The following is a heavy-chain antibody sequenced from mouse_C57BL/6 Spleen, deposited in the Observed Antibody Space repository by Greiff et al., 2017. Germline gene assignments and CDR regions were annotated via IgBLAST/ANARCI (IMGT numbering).Heavy chain of an antibody. D-gene: IGHD1-1*01. V-gene: IGHV5-16*01. CDR3: AREDGSFDY. Sequence: EVQLQESEGGLVQPGSSMKLSCTASGFTFSDYYMAWVRQVPEKGLEWVANINYDGSSTYYLDSLKSRFIISRDNAKNILYLQMSSLKSEDTATYYCAREDGSFDYWGQGTTLTVSS. CDR1: GFTFSDYY. J-gene: IGHJ2*01. CDR2: INYDGSST.